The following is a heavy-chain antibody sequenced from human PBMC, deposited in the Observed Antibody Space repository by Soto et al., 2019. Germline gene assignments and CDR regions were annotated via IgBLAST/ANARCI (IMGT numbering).Heavy chain of an antibody. CDR2: IDPSDSYT. Sequence: GESLKISCKGSGYSFTSYWISWVRQMPGKGLEWMGRIDPSDSYTNYSPSFQGHVTISADKSISTAYLQWSSLKASDTAMYYCARLGYYYDSSGYQYYYYGIDVWGQGTTVTVSS. D-gene: IGHD3-22*01. J-gene: IGHJ6*02. V-gene: IGHV5-10-1*01. CDR3: ARLGYYYDSSGYQYYYYGIDV. CDR1: GYSFTSYW.